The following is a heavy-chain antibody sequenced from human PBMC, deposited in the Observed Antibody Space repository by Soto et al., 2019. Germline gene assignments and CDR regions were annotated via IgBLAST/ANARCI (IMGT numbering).Heavy chain of an antibody. CDR3: ARDLVDTALRGMDV. D-gene: IGHD5-18*01. CDR2: IWYDGSNK. J-gene: IGHJ6*02. V-gene: IGHV3-33*01. CDR1: GFTFSSYG. Sequence: QVQLVESGGGVVQPGRSLRLSCAASGFTFSSYGMHWVRQAPGKGLEWVAVIWYDGSNKYYADSVKGRFTISRDNSKNTLYLQMKSLRAEDTAVYYCARDLVDTALRGMDVWGQGTTVTVSS.